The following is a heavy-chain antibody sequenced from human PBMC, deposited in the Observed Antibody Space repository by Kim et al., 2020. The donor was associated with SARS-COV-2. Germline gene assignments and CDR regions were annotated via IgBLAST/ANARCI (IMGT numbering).Heavy chain of an antibody. CDR3: ARDPAGVRGTFDY. V-gene: IGHV4-30-2*05. J-gene: IGHJ4*02. Sequence: YTPSLQSRVTISVDTSKNQFSLRLSSVTAADTAVYYCARDPAGVRGTFDYWGQGTLVTVSS. D-gene: IGHD3-10*01.